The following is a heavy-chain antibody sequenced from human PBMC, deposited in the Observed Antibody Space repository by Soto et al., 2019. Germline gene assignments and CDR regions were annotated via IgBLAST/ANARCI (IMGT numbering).Heavy chain of an antibody. CDR2: IRSKAYGGAT. J-gene: IGHJ6*02. Sequence: PGGSLRLSCTASGFTFGDYAMSWVRQAPGKGLEWVGFIRSKAYGGATEYAASVKGRFTISRDDSKSIAYLQMNSLKTEDTAVYYCTRSHSSSWYDDYYYYYGMDVWGQGTTVTVSS. D-gene: IGHD6-13*01. V-gene: IGHV3-49*04. CDR3: TRSHSSSWYDDYYYYYGMDV. CDR1: GFTFGDYA.